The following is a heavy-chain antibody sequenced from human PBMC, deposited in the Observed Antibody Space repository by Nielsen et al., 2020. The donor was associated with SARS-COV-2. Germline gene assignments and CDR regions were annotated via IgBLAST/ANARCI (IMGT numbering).Heavy chain of an antibody. CDR2: INHGGST. CDR3: ATLRGGSSSWYSYYGIDV. CDR1: GGSFSNYY. Sequence: SETLSLTCAVYGGSFSNYYWTWIRQPPGKGLEWIGEINHGGSTTYNPSLKGRVTISIDTSKNQFSLRLDSVTAADTAVYYCATLRGGSSSWYSYYGIDVWGQGTTVTVSS. J-gene: IGHJ6*02. D-gene: IGHD6-13*01. V-gene: IGHV4-34*01.